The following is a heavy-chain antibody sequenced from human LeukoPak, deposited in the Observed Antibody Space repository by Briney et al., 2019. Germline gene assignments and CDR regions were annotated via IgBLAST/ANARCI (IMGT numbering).Heavy chain of an antibody. J-gene: IGHJ3*02. CDR1: GYTFTSYD. Sequence: ASVKVSCKASGYTFTSYDINWVRQATGQGLEWMGWMNPNSGNTGYAQKFQGRVTMTEDTSTDTAYMELSSLRSEDTAVYYCATRSSGGYYLDAFDIWGQGTMVTVSS. V-gene: IGHV1-8*02. D-gene: IGHD3-22*01. CDR3: ATRSSGGYYLDAFDI. CDR2: MNPNSGNT.